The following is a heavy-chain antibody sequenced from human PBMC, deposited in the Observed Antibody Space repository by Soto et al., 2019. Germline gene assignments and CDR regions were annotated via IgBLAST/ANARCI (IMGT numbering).Heavy chain of an antibody. J-gene: IGHJ4*02. CDR2: IYCSGST. D-gene: IGHD3-3*01. Sequence: SETLSLTCTVSGGSISSGDYYWSWIRQPPGKGLEWIGYIYCSGSTYYNPSLKSRVTISVDTSKNQFSLKLSSVTAADTAVYYCARARAIFGVVTPFDYWGQGTLVTVSS. V-gene: IGHV4-30-4*01. CDR1: GGSISSGDYY. CDR3: ARARAIFGVVTPFDY.